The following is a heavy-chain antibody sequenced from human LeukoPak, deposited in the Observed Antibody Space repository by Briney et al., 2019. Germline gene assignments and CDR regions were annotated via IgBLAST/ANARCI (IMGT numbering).Heavy chain of an antibody. CDR2: ITGSGSTT. V-gene: IGHV3-23*01. CDR1: GFTFSSYA. CDR3: AKVGSSGWYRDY. D-gene: IGHD6-19*01. J-gene: IGHJ4*02. Sequence: PGGSLRLSCAASGFTFSSYAMSWVRQAPGKGLEWVSAITGSGSTTYYADSMKGRFTISRDNSKNTLYLQMNSLRAEDTAIYYCAKVGSSGWYRDYWGQGTLVTVSS.